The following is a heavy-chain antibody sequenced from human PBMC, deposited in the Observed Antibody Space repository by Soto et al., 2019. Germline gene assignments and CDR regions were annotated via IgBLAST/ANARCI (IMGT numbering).Heavy chain of an antibody. CDR1: GFTVSSNY. D-gene: IGHD3-3*01. V-gene: IGHV3-66*01. J-gene: IGHJ3*02. CDR2: IYSGGST. Sequence: GGFLRLSCAASGFTVSSNYMSWVRQAPGKGLEWVPVIYSGGSTYYADSVKGRFTISRDNSKNTLYLQMNSLRAEDTAVYYCARDRYDFGGGAQDAFDIWGQGTMVTVSS. CDR3: ARDRYDFGGGAQDAFDI.